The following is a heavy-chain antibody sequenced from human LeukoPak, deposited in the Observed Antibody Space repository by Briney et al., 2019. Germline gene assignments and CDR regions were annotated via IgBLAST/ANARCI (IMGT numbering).Heavy chain of an antibody. Sequence: SETLSLTCTVSGGSISSYYWSWIRQPPGKGLEWIGYIYYSGSTNYNPSLKSRVTISVDTSKNQFSLELSSVTAADTAVYYCARVRLYTLDYWGQGTLVTVSS. V-gene: IGHV4-59*01. CDR1: GGSISSYY. CDR2: IYYSGST. D-gene: IGHD3-16*02. J-gene: IGHJ4*02. CDR3: ARVRLYTLDY.